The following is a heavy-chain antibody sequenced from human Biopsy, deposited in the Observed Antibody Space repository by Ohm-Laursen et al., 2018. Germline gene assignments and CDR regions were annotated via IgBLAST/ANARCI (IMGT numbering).Heavy chain of an antibody. D-gene: IGHD4-17*01. CDR3: ALAAAQTVTHFDY. CDR1: GFTFSSYA. V-gene: IGHV3-23*01. CDR2: ISGNSDII. Sequence: GSLRLPCTASGFTFSSYAMTWFRQAPGKGLEWASTISGNSDIIYDTDSVKGRFTISRDNSKNTLYLQMNSLRADDTAVYYCALAAAQTVTHFDYWGQGTLVTVSS. J-gene: IGHJ4*02.